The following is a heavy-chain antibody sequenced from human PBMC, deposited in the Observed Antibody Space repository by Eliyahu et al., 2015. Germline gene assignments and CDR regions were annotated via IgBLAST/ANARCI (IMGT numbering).Heavy chain of an antibody. J-gene: IGHJ3*02. CDR3: AKDLHPNYDRSGYLGHDAFDI. CDR2: XGWNGGSI. CDR1: GFNFGNYA. Sequence: EVQLVESGGDLVQPGRSLXLSCAASGFNFGNYAXXWVRQAPGKGXGWVSGXGWNGGSIGHADFVGGRFTISRDNAKNSLFLQMNSLRVEDTALYYCAKDLHPNYDRSGYLGHDAFDIWGQGTMVTVSS. V-gene: IGHV3-9*01. D-gene: IGHD3-22*01.